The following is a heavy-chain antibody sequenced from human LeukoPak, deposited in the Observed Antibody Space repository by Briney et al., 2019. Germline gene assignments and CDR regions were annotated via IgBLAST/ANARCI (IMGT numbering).Heavy chain of an antibody. Sequence: SETLSLTCTVSGGSISSSSYYWGWIRQPPGKGLEWIGSIYYSGSTYYNPSLKSRVTISVDTSKNQFSLKLSSVTAADTAVYYCARGAYCSRDCYSHYFDYWGQRALVTVSS. CDR3: ARGAYCSRDCYSHYFDY. CDR2: IYYSGST. D-gene: IGHD2-21*02. V-gene: IGHV4-39*07. J-gene: IGHJ4*02. CDR1: GGSISSSSYY.